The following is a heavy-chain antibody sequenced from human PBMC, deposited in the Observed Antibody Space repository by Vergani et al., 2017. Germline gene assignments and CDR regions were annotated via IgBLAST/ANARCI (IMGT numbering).Heavy chain of an antibody. CDR1: GFTFNSYG. Sequence: QVQLVESGGGVVQPGGSLRLSCAASGFTFNSYGMHWVRQAPGKGLEWVASIRSDESRRYYGDSMEGPFTISRDNSKNTLYLQMKSLKIEDTALYFCTAEKXVAFYYSYYHMDVWGKGTTVTVSS. J-gene: IGHJ6*03. CDR2: IRSDESRR. D-gene: IGHD2-21*01. V-gene: IGHV3-30*02. CDR3: TAEKXVAFYYSYYHMDV.